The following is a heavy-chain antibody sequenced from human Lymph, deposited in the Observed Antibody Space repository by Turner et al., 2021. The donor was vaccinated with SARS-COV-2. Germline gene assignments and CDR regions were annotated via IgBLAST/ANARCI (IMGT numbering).Heavy chain of an antibody. CDR1: GFTFSNYG. CDR2: ISYDGSNK. CDR3: AKDFGALEDDLFDI. Sequence: QVQLVESGGGVVQPGRSLRLSCAASGFTFSNYGMHWVRQAPGKGLEWVAVISYDGSNKYYADSVKGRFTISRDNSKNALYLQMNSLRAEDTAVYYWAKDFGALEDDLFDIWGQGTMVTVSS. V-gene: IGHV3-30*18. D-gene: IGHD3-10*01. J-gene: IGHJ3*02.